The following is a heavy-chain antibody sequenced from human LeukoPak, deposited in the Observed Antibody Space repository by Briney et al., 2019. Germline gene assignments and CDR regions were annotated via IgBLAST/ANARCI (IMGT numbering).Heavy chain of an antibody. CDR2: IYTSGST. J-gene: IGHJ2*01. CDR3: ARKDWYFDL. Sequence: SETLSLTCTASGGSLSSSYDYWGWIRQPPGKGLEWIGRIYTSGSTNYNPSLKSRVTMSVDTSKNQFSLKLSSVTAADTAVYYCARKDWYFDLWGRGTLVTVSS. V-gene: IGHV4-39*07. CDR1: GGSLSSSYDY.